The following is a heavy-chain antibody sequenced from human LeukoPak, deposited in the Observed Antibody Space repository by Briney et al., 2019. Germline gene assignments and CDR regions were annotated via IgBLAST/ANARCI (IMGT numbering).Heavy chain of an antibody. J-gene: IGHJ3*02. Sequence: PGGSLRLSCAASGFTFSSYWMHWVRQAPGKGLVWVSRINSDESIRNYADSVKGRFTISRDNSKNTLYLQMNSLRAEDTAVYYCARDISSGYYDAFDIWGQGTMVTVSS. CDR1: GFTFSSYW. V-gene: IGHV3-74*01. CDR3: ARDISSGYYDAFDI. CDR2: INSDESIR. D-gene: IGHD3-22*01.